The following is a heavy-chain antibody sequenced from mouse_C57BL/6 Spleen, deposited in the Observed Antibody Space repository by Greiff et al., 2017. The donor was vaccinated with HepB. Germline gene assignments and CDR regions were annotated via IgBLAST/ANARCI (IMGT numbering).Heavy chain of an antibody. D-gene: IGHD4-1*01. CDR3: ASPLTGTDYAMDY. V-gene: IGHV1-22*01. CDR2: INPNNGGT. CDR1: GYTFTDYN. J-gene: IGHJ4*01. Sequence: EVQLQQSGPELVKPGASVKMSCKASGYTFTDYNMHWVKQSHGKSLEWIGYINPNNGGTSYNQKFKGKATLTVNKSSSTAYMELRSLTSEDSAVYYCASPLTGTDYAMDYWGQGTSVTVSS.